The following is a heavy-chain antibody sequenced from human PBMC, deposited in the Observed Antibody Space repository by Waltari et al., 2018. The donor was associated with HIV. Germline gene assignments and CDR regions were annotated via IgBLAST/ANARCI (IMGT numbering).Heavy chain of an antibody. CDR1: GGTFSSSA. J-gene: IGHJ4*02. CDR3: ARGGSPKSYGDYVLDY. Sequence: QVQLVQSGAEVTKPASSVMVSCKASGGTFSSSATSWLRQDPGQGLEWMGGIIPIFGTANYAQKFQGRVTITADESTSRAYMELSSLRSEDTAVYYCARGGSPKSYGDYVLDYWGQGTLVTVSS. V-gene: IGHV1-69*12. CDR2: IIPIFGTA. D-gene: IGHD4-17*01.